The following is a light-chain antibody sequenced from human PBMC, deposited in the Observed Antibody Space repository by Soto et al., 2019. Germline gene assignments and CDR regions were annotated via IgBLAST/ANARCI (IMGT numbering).Light chain of an antibody. CDR1: SSNVGGYNY. CDR2: DDT. CDR3: CSYAGNCNMV. V-gene: IGLV2-11*01. Sequence: QSVLTQPRSVSGTPGQSVTISCTGTSSNVGGYNYVSWYQQHPAKAPKVMIYDDTKRPSGAPDRIAGSNSGNTASLTSSGLKAEDEAEYCCCSYAGNCNMVFGGGTKLTVL. J-gene: IGLJ2*01.